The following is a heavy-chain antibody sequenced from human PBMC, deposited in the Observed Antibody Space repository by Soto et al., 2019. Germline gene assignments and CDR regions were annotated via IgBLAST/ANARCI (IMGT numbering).Heavy chain of an antibody. J-gene: IGHJ6*02. D-gene: IGHD3-3*01. Sequence: GASVKVSCKASGYTFTSYAMHWVRQAPGQRLEWMGWINAGNGNTKYSQKFQGRVTITRDTSASTAYMELSSLRSEDTAVYYCASVSDVLRFLEGYYYYGMDVWGQGTTVTVSS. CDR3: ASVSDVLRFLEGYYYYGMDV. V-gene: IGHV1-3*01. CDR1: GYTFTSYA. CDR2: INAGNGNT.